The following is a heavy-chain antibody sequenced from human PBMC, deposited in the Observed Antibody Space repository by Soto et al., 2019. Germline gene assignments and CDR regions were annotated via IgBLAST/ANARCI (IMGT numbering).Heavy chain of an antibody. CDR1: GYSFTSYW. D-gene: IGHD3-3*01. Sequence: GEGLKISCKGSGYSFTSYWIGWCRPMPGKSLGWMGIIYPGDSDTRSSPSFQGQVTISADKSISTAYLQWSSLKASDTAMYYCARHNYDFWSGYPYDYYYMDVWGKGTTVTVSX. V-gene: IGHV5-51*01. CDR3: ARHNYDFWSGYPYDYYYMDV. J-gene: IGHJ6*03. CDR2: IYPGDSDT.